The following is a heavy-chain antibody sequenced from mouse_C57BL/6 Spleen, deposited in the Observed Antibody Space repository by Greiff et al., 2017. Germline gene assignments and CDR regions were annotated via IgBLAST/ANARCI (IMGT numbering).Heavy chain of an antibody. CDR3: ARRYDYDGYFDY. CDR1: GFTFSDYG. J-gene: IGHJ2*01. CDR2: ISSGSSTI. D-gene: IGHD2-4*01. V-gene: IGHV5-17*01. Sequence: EVKLMESGGGLVKPGGSLKLSCAASGFTFSDYGMHWVRQAPEKGLEWVAYISSGSSTIYYADTVKGRFTISRDNAKNTLFLQMTSLRSEDTAMYYCARRYDYDGYFDYWGQGTTLTVSS.